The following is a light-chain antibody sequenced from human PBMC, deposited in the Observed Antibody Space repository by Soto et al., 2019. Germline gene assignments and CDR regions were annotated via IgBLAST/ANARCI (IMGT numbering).Light chain of an antibody. J-gene: IGLJ1*01. V-gene: IGLV2-8*01. CDR1: SSDVGGYNY. Sequence: QSVLTQPPSASGSPGQSVTISCTGTSSDVGGYNYVSWYQQHPGKAPKLMIYEVSKRPSGVPDRCSGSKSGNTASLTVSGLQAEDEADYYCSSYAGSNNLVFGTGTKGTVL. CDR2: EVS. CDR3: SSYAGSNNLV.